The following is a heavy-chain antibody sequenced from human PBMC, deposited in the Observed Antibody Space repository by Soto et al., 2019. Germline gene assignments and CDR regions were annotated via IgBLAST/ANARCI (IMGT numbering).Heavy chain of an antibody. Sequence: SETLSLTCTVSGGSISSYYWSWIRQPPGKGLEWIGYIYYSGSTNYNPSLKSRVTISVDTSKNQFSLKLSSVTAADTAVYYCARGGDVVVVAAYYYYYMDVWGKGTTVTVSS. J-gene: IGHJ6*03. CDR2: IYYSGST. D-gene: IGHD2-15*01. CDR3: ARGGDVVVVAAYYYYYMDV. CDR1: GGSISSYY. V-gene: IGHV4-59*01.